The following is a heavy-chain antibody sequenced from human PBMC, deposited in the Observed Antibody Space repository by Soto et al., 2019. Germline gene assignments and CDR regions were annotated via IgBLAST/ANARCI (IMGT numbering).Heavy chain of an antibody. CDR2: FNPNSGGT. D-gene: IGHD2-21*01. Sequence: QVRLLQSGAEVKKPGASVKVSCKASGYTFSGYNMHWVRQAPGQGLEWMGWFNPNSGGTNFARKFQGRVTMTRDTSIGTAYMELTNLTSDDTAVYFCARDLLWSAQKPIDFWGQGTLVTVSS. CDR3: ARDLLWSAQKPIDF. V-gene: IGHV1-2*02. J-gene: IGHJ4*02. CDR1: GYTFSGYN.